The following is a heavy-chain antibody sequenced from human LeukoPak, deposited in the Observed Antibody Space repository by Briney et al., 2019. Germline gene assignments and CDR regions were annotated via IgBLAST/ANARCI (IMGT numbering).Heavy chain of an antibody. J-gene: IGHJ6*02. CDR1: GYTFTGYY. CDR2: INPNSGGT. CDR3: AGPYYDISTGYYSHYYYGMDV. V-gene: IGHV1-2*06. Sequence: GASVKVSCKASGYTFTGYYMHWVRQAPGQGLEWMGRINPNSGGTNYAQKFQGRVTMTRGTSISTAYMELSRLRSDDTAVYYCAGPYYDISTGYYSHYYYGMDVWGQGTTVTVSS. D-gene: IGHD3-9*01.